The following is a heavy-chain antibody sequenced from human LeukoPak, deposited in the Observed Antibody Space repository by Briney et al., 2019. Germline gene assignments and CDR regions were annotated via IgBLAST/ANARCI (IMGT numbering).Heavy chain of an antibody. Sequence: PGGSLRLSCAASGFTFSSYDMHWVRQATGKGLEWVSAIGTAGDTYYPGSVKGRFTISRENAKNSLCLQMNSLRAGDTAVYYCARGGEQLVSSDPGSFDYWGQGTLVTVSS. CDR2: IGTAGDT. D-gene: IGHD6-6*01. J-gene: IGHJ4*02. CDR1: GFTFSSYD. CDR3: ARGGEQLVSSDPGSFDY. V-gene: IGHV3-13*01.